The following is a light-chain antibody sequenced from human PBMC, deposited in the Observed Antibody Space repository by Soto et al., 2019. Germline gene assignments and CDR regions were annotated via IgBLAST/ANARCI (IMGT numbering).Light chain of an antibody. CDR1: SSDVGGYKY. Sequence: QLVLTQPPSASGSPGQSVTISCTGTSSDVGGYKYVSWYQQHPGKVPKLMIYEVSKRPSGVPDRFSGSKSGNTASLTVSGLQAEDEADYYCSSYAGSNTDYVFGTGTKVTVL. V-gene: IGLV2-8*01. CDR2: EVS. CDR3: SSYAGSNTDYV. J-gene: IGLJ1*01.